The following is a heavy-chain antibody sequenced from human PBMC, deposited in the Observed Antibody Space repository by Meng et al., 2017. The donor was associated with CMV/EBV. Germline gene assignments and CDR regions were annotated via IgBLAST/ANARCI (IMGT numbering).Heavy chain of an antibody. Sequence: GESLKISCEASGFTFSDHYMDWVRQAPGKGLEWVGRTRNKANSYTTEYAASVKGRFTISRDDSKSSLYLQMNSLKTEDTAVYYCARFHYYYGMDVWGQGTTVTVSS. CDR1: GFTFSDHY. CDR2: TRNKANSYTT. J-gene: IGHJ6*02. CDR3: ARFHYYYGMDV. V-gene: IGHV3-72*01.